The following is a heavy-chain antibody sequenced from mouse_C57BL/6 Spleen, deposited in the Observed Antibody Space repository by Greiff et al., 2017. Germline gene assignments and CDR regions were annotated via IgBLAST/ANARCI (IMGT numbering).Heavy chain of an antibody. V-gene: IGHV1-55*01. J-gene: IGHJ1*03. D-gene: IGHD1-1*01. CDR3: ARSYYYGSSSYWYFDV. CDR1: GYTFTSYW. CDR2: LYPGSGST. Sequence: QVQLQQSGAELVQPGASVKMSCKASGYTFTSYWITWVKQRPGQGLEWIGDLYPGSGSTNYNEKFKSKATLTVDTSSSTAYMQLSSLTSEDSAVYYCARSYYYGSSSYWYFDVWGTGTTVTVSS.